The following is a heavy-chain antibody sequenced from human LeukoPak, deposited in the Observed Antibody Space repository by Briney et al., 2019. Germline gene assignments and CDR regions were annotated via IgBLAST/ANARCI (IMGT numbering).Heavy chain of an antibody. Sequence: SVKVSCKASGGTFSNYAISWVRRAPGQGLEWMGGIIPILGTANYAQKFQGRVTIIADNSTSTAYMELSSLRSDDTAVYYCARVPLGYCSSTSCYGEGYWGQGTLVTVSS. J-gene: IGHJ4*02. CDR1: GGTFSNYA. V-gene: IGHV1-69*10. D-gene: IGHD2-2*01. CDR2: IIPILGTA. CDR3: ARVPLGYCSSTSCYGEGY.